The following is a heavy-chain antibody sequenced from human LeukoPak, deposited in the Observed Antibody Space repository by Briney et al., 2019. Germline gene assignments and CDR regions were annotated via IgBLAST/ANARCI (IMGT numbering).Heavy chain of an antibody. CDR2: ITGSGGTT. D-gene: IGHD1-26*01. J-gene: IGHJ3*02. Sequence: GGSLRLSCAASGFTFTSSAMSWVRQAPGEGLEWVSSITGSGGTTYYADSAKGRFTISRDNSKNTLYLQMNSLRADDTAVYYCAGGSYSTSYAFDIWRQGTTVTVCS. CDR3: AGGSYSTSYAFDI. V-gene: IGHV3-23*01. CDR1: GFTFTSSA.